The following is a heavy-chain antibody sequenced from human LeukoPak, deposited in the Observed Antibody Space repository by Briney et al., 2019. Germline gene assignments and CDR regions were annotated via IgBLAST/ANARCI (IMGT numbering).Heavy chain of an antibody. CDR3: ARGGHYGSGNDFRFDP. D-gene: IGHD3-10*01. Sequence: SETLSLTCTVSGGSISSYYWSWIRQPPGKGLEWIGYIYYSGSTNYKPSLKSRVTISVDASKNQFSVKLSSVTAADTAVYYCARGGHYGSGNDFRFDPWGQGTLVTVSS. CDR2: IYYSGST. V-gene: IGHV4-59*01. J-gene: IGHJ5*02. CDR1: GGSISSYY.